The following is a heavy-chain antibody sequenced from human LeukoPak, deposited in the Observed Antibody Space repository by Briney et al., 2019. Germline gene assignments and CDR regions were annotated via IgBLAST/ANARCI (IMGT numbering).Heavy chain of an antibody. Sequence: GGSLRLSCAASGFTFDDYAMHWVRQAPGKGLEWVSLISWDGGSTYYADSVKGRFTISRDNAKNSLYLQMNSLRAEDMALYYCAKGDSSGWLMYFDYWGQGTLVTVSS. D-gene: IGHD6-19*01. J-gene: IGHJ4*02. CDR1: GFTFDDYA. CDR3: AKGDSSGWLMYFDY. CDR2: ISWDGGST. V-gene: IGHV3-43D*03.